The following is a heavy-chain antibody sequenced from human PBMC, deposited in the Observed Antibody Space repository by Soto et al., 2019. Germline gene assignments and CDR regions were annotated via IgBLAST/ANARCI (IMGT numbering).Heavy chain of an antibody. D-gene: IGHD6-13*01. CDR3: ATGDRSRFY. J-gene: IGHJ4*02. CDR2: SHQSGDT. V-gene: IGHV4-4*02. Sequence: QVQLQESGPGLVKPSGTLSLTCAVSGVSISSHDWWTWVRQPPGKGLEWIGESHQSGDTNYNSSLGSRVTILVDTSKNQFSLKLSSVTVADTAVYYCATGDRSRFYWGQGTLVIVSS. CDR1: GVSISSHDW.